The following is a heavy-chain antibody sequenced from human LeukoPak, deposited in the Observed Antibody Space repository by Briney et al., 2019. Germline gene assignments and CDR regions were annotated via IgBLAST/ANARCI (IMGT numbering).Heavy chain of an antibody. D-gene: IGHD6-13*01. V-gene: IGHV3-23*01. CDR3: AKASQIAEEGWFDP. Sequence: GGPLRLSCATSGFSFSSYAMSWVRQAPGKGLEWVSAISGSGGSTYYADSVKGRFTISRDNPKNTLYLQMNSLRAEDTAVYYCAKASQIAEEGWFDPWGQGTLVTVSS. CDR2: ISGSGGST. J-gene: IGHJ5*02. CDR1: GFSFSSYA.